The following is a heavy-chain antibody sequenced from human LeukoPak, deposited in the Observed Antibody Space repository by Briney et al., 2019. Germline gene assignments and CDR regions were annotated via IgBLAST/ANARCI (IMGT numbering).Heavy chain of an antibody. V-gene: IGHV1-69*13. D-gene: IGHD2-2*01. J-gene: IGHJ6*04. CDR1: GGTFSSYA. CDR3: ARGYCSSTSCYRGVRYYYYGMDV. Sequence: ASVKVSCKASGGTFSSYAISWVRQAPGQGLEWMGGIIPIFGTANYAQKFQGRVTITADESTSTAYVELSSLRSEDTAVYYCARGYCSSTSCYRGVRYYYYGMDVWGKGTTVTVSS. CDR2: IIPIFGTA.